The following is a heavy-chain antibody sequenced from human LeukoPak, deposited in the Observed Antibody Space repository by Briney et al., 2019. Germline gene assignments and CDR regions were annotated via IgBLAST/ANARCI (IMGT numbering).Heavy chain of an antibody. Sequence: PGGSLRPSFAASGFTFSPYRMHWVRQGPGKGLVWVSGMNSDGSSIVYADSVKGRFTISRDNAKNTLYLQMNSLRAEDTAVYYRARGESSSWYDWGQGTLWTVSS. CDR1: GFTFSPYR. CDR2: MNSDGSSI. V-gene: IGHV3-74*01. J-gene: IGHJ4*02. CDR3: ARGESSSWYD. D-gene: IGHD6-13*01.